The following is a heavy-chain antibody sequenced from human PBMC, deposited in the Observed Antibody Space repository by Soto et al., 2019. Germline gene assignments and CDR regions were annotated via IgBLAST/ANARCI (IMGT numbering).Heavy chain of an antibody. D-gene: IGHD1-26*01. CDR3: ARLASGSYDY. J-gene: IGHJ4*02. Sequence: QVQLVQSGAEVKKPGSSVRVSCKASGGTFSTYIISWVRQAPGQGLEWMGRISPMVGIAIYAQKFQGRIAITADKSTSIAYLEVTSLRNEDTAVYYCARLASGSYDYWGKGTLITVSS. CDR1: GGTFSTYI. CDR2: ISPMVGIA. V-gene: IGHV1-69*02.